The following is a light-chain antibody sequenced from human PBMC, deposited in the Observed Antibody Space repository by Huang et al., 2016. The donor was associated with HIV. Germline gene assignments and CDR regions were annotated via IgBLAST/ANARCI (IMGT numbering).Light chain of an antibody. Sequence: EIVMTQSPATLSVSPGESATLSCRASQGVSNNIAWYQQKPGQAPRPLIHGASTGATGIAEKCSDRRAGTDVTHTSTSRQHEDSAVYYCQHDNNWPPWTCGRGTQVEI. J-gene: IGKJ1*01. CDR3: QHDNNWPPWT. CDR2: GAS. CDR1: QGVSNN. V-gene: IGKV3D-15*01.